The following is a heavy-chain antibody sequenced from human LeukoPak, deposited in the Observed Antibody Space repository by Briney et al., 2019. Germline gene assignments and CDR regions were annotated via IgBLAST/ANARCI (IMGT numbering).Heavy chain of an antibody. J-gene: IGHJ4*02. Sequence: SGTLSLTCDVSGGSISSTYWWTRVRQSPGKGLEWIGEIYHSGFTNYNPSLKSRVTISVDKPKNHFSLKLSSVTAADTAVYYCAREDPDRKIDYWGQGTLVTVSS. CDR3: AREDPDRKIDY. V-gene: IGHV4-4*02. CDR2: IYHSGFT. CDR1: GGSISSTYW. D-gene: IGHD1-14*01.